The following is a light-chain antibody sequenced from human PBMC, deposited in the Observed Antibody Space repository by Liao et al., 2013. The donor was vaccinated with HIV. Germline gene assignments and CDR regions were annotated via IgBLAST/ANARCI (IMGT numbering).Light chain of an antibody. V-gene: IGLV3-21*03. CDR2: FDS. CDR3: QVWDSASNSYV. CDR1: NIGTKM. Sequence: SYVLTQPPSVSVAPGKTADITCGAYNIGTKMVNWYQQKPGQAPVLVVYFDSGRPSGIPERFAGSNSADTATLTISRVEAGDEADYYCQVWDSASNSYVFGTGTKVTVL. J-gene: IGLJ1*01.